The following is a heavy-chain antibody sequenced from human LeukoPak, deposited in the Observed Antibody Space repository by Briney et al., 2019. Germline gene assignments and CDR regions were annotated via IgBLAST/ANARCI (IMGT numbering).Heavy chain of an antibody. CDR1: GFTFSNAW. J-gene: IGHJ4*02. CDR3: TTQGLIDIVATILGY. CDR2: IKSKTDGRTT. D-gene: IGHD5-12*01. V-gene: IGHV3-15*01. Sequence: GGSLRLSCAASGFTFSNAWMSWVRQAPGKGLEWVGRIKSKTDGRTTDYAAPVKGRFTISRDDSKNTLYLQMNSLKTEDTAVYYCTTQGLIDIVATILGYWGQGTLVTVSS.